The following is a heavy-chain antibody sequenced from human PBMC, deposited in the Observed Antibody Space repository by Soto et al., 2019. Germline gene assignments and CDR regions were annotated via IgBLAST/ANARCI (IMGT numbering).Heavy chain of an antibody. CDR3: ARRGWELLSCAFDI. CDR1: GGTFSSYA. V-gene: IGHV1-69*06. CDR2: IIPIFGTA. Sequence: QVQLVQSGAEVKKPGSSVKVSCKASGGTFSSYAISWVRQAPGQGLEWMGGIIPIFGTANYAQKFKGRVTITADKSTSTAYMELSSLRSEDTAVYYCARRGWELLSCAFDIWGQGTMVTVSS. J-gene: IGHJ3*02. D-gene: IGHD1-26*01.